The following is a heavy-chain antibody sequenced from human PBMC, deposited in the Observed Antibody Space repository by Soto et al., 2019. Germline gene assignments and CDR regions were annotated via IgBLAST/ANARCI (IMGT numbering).Heavy chain of an antibody. CDR2: ISAYNGNT. Sequence: ASVKVSCKASGYTFTSYGISWVRQAPGQGLEWMGWISAYNGNTNYAQKLQGRVTMTTDTSTSTAYMELRSLRSDDTAVYYCARDPDDTYDSSGYQFDYWGQGTLVTVSS. D-gene: IGHD3-22*01. CDR3: ARDPDDTYDSSGYQFDY. J-gene: IGHJ4*02. V-gene: IGHV1-18*01. CDR1: GYTFTSYG.